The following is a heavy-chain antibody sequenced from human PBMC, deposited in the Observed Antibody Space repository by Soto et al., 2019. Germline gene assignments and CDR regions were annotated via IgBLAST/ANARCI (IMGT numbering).Heavy chain of an antibody. J-gene: IGHJ6*02. Sequence: ASVKVSCKASGYTFTSYGISWVRQAPGQGLEWMGWISAYNGNTNYAQKLQGRVTMTTDTSTSTAYMELRSLRSDDTAVYYCASLPVVPAVRPYYYYGMDVWGQGTTVTVSS. D-gene: IGHD2-2*01. V-gene: IGHV1-18*01. CDR1: GYTFTSYG. CDR2: ISAYNGNT. CDR3: ASLPVVPAVRPYYYYGMDV.